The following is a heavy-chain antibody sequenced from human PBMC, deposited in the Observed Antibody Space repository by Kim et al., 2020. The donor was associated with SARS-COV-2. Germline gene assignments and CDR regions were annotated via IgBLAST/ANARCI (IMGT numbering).Heavy chain of an antibody. Sequence: GGSLRLSCAASGFTFSSYGMHWVRQAPGKGLEWVAVIWYDGSNKYYADSVKGRFTISRDNSKNTLYLQMNSLRAEDTAVYYCARDRGYCSGGSCLVTPLYYYGMDVWGQGTTVTVSS. CDR3: ARDRGYCSGGSCLVTPLYYYGMDV. J-gene: IGHJ6*02. V-gene: IGHV3-33*01. D-gene: IGHD2-15*01. CDR1: GFTFSSYG. CDR2: IWYDGSNK.